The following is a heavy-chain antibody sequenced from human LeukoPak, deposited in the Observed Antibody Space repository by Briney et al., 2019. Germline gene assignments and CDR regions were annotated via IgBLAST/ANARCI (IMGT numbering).Heavy chain of an antibody. CDR1: GFTPYDYA. J-gene: IGHJ4*02. CDR2: ISADGGGT. CDR3: ATTGIGYTSGSYHPDC. V-gene: IGHV3-43*02. D-gene: IGHD6-19*01. Sequence: GRTLRLSCAASGFTPYDYAMYTGRQAAGPELEWVSLISADGGGTYYADSVKARFTIPRDNSQKSLYLQRNRLRTADTALYYFATTGIGYTSGSYHPDCWGQGTLVTVSS.